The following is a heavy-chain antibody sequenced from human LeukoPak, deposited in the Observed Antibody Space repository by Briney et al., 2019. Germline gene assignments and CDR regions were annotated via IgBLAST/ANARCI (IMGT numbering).Heavy chain of an antibody. CDR3: THHYYDSSGYYYGAFDI. J-gene: IGHJ3*02. CDR2: IYSGGST. V-gene: IGHV3-53*01. D-gene: IGHD3-22*01. CDR1: GFTVSSNY. Sequence: GGSLRLSCAASGFTVSSNYMSWVRQAPGKGLEWVSIIYSGGSTFYADSVKGRFTISRDNSKNTLYLQMNSLKTEDTAVYYCTHHYYDSSGYYYGAFDIWGQGTMVTVSS.